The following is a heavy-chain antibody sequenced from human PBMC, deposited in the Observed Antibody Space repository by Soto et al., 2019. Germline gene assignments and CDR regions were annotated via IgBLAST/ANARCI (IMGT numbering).Heavy chain of an antibody. CDR1: GYTFTSYD. V-gene: IGHV1-3*01. J-gene: IGHJ5*02. CDR2: MNASNGNT. D-gene: IGHD3-10*01. CDR3: ARLSRITMVREYNWFDP. Sequence: ASVKVSCKASGYTFTSYDINWVRQATGQGLEWMGWMNASNGNTKYSQKFQGRVTITRDTSASTAYMELSSLRSEDTAVYYCARLSRITMVREYNWFDPWGQGTLVTVSS.